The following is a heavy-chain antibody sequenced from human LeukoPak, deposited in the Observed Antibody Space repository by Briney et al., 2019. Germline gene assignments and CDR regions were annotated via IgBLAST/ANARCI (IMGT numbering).Heavy chain of an antibody. J-gene: IGHJ6*03. D-gene: IGHD3-22*01. CDR2: IIPIFGTA. Sequence: ASVKVSCKASGGTFSSYAISWVRQAPGQGLEWMGGIIPIFGTANYAQKFQGRVTITTDESTSTAYMELSSLRSEDTAVYYCARGGYLPYYYYYYMDVWGKGTTVTVSS. V-gene: IGHV1-69*05. CDR3: ARGGYLPYYYYYYMDV. CDR1: GGTFSSYA.